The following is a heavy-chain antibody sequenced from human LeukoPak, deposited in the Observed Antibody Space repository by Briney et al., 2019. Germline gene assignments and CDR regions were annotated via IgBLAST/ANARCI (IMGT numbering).Heavy chain of an antibody. V-gene: IGHV4-34*01. CDR3: ARCAIVATMIGWFDP. CDR1: GGSFSGYY. J-gene: IGHJ5*02. CDR2: INHSGST. Sequence: SETLSLTCAVYGGSFSGYYWSWIRQPPGKGLEWIGEINHSGSTNYNPSLKSRVTISVDTSKNQFSLKLSSVAAADTAVYYCARCAIVATMIGWFDPWGQGTLVTVSS. D-gene: IGHD5-12*01.